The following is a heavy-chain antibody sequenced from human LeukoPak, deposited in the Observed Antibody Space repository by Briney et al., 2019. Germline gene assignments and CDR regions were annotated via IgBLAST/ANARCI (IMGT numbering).Heavy chain of an antibody. J-gene: IGHJ5*02. CDR3: ARNYYGSGSYYKT. CDR1: GFIFSDYH. Sequence: GGSLTLFCAASGFIFSDYHKSWIREARGRGVAWVSYISSSGSTIDYADSVKGRFTTSRDSAKNSLYLQMNSLRAEDTAVYYCARNYYGSGSYYKTWGQGTLVTVSS. D-gene: IGHD3-10*01. V-gene: IGHV3-11*01. CDR2: ISSSGSTI.